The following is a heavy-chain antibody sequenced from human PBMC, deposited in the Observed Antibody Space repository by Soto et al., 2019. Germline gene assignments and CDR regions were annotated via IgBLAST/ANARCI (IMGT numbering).Heavy chain of an antibody. J-gene: IGHJ4*02. V-gene: IGHV1-46*01. CDR3: ARRLGATAPFFDS. CDR1: GYTLTSYY. Sequence: QVHLVQSGAEVKRPGASVKVSCKASGYTLTSYYMDWVRQAPGQGLEWMGKINPSVGSTTSAQKFQGRITMTGDTSTSTVYMELSSLRSEDTAVYYCARRLGATAPFFDSWGQGTLVIVSS. CDR2: INPSVGST. D-gene: IGHD1-26*01.